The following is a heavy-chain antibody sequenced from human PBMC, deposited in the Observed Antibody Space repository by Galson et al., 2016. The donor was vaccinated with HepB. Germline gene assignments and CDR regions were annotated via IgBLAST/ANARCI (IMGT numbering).Heavy chain of an antibody. CDR2: LSSDGNNE. Sequence: SLRLSCAASRFTFSNYAMHWVRQPPGKGLEWVALLSSDGNNEYYANSVKGRFTISRDNSRNTLYLQMNGLRVDDTAVYYCARDRVVDASGDYPDALDFWGRGTMVTVAS. V-gene: IGHV3-30-3*01. J-gene: IGHJ3*01. CDR3: ARDRVVDASGDYPDALDF. CDR1: RFTFSNYA. D-gene: IGHD2-8*02.